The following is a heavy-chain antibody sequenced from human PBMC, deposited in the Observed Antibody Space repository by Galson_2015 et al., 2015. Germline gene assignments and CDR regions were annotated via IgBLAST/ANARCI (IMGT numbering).Heavy chain of an antibody. D-gene: IGHD6-19*01. Sequence: SLRLSCAASGFTFSSYGMHWVRQAPGKGLEWVAVISYDGSNKYYADSVKGRFTISRDNSKNTLYLQMNSLRAEDTAVYYCAKVPYSSGWYYGGQGTLVTVSS. CDR1: GFTFSSYG. J-gene: IGHJ4*02. CDR3: AKVPYSSGWYY. V-gene: IGHV3-30*18. CDR2: ISYDGSNK.